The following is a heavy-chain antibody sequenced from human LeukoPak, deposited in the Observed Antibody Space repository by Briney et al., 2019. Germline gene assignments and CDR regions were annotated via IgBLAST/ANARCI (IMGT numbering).Heavy chain of an antibody. D-gene: IGHD2-21*02. Sequence: GGSLRLSGVVSGFTFNRCWMNWVRQAPGKGLEWVAHINPDGRDTYYVDSVKGRFTISRDNAQNSMYLQMNSLRVEDTAVYYCTRWGDTTAEYFQRWGQGTLVTVSS. CDR1: GFTFNRCW. J-gene: IGHJ1*01. CDR2: INPDGRDT. V-gene: IGHV3-7*01. CDR3: TRWGDTTAEYFQR.